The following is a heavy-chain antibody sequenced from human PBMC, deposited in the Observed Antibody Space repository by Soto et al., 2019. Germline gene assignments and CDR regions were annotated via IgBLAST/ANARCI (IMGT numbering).Heavy chain of an antibody. CDR2: INAGNGNT. CDR1: GYTFTSYA. D-gene: IGHD1-26*01. CDR3: ARSGSYLGMDV. J-gene: IGHJ6*02. Sequence: QVQLVQSGAEVKKPGASVKVSCKASGYTFTSYAMHWVRQAPGQRLEWMGWINAGNGNTQYSQKFQGRVTITRDTSASTAYMELSSLRSEDTAVYYCARSGSYLGMDVWGQGTTVTVSS. V-gene: IGHV1-3*01.